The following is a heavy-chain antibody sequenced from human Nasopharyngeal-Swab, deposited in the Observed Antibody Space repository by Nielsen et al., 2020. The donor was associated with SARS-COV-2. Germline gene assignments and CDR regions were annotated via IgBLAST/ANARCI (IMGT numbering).Heavy chain of an antibody. CDR2: IYHSGST. V-gene: IGHV4-4*02. CDR3: ARSCRVVTAIRFAFDI. Sequence: VRQMPGKGLEWIGEIYHSGSTNYNPSLKSRVTISVDTSKNQFSLKLSSVTAADTTVYYCARSCRVVTAIRFAFDIWGQGTMVTVSS. D-gene: IGHD2-21*02. J-gene: IGHJ3*02.